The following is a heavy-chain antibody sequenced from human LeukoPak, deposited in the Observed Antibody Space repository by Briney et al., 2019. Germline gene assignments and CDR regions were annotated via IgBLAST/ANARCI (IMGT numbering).Heavy chain of an antibody. V-gene: IGHV1-18*01. CDR2: TSGDNVNT. CDR3: VRDWEWKAARNLFDP. CDR1: GYSFINYG. Sequence: ASVKVSCKASGYSFINYGISWVRQARGQGLEWMGWTSGDNVNTYYAQKFLGRVIMTTETSTTTAYMELRSLRPDDTAVYYCVRDWEWKAARNLFDPWGQGTRVTVSS. J-gene: IGHJ5*02. D-gene: IGHD6-6*01.